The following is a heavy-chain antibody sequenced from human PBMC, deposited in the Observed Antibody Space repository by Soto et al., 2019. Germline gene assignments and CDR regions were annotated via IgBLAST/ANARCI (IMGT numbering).Heavy chain of an antibody. J-gene: IGHJ6*03. CDR2: MNPNSGNT. CDR1: GYTFTSYD. Sequence: QVQLVQSGAEVKKPGASVKVSCKASGYTFTSYDINWVRQATGQGLEWMGWMNPNSGNTGYAQKFQGRVTMTRNTSISTAYMELSSLRSEDTAVYYCARGGSSSRYYYDYYYMDVWGKGTTVTVSS. CDR3: ARGGSSSRYYYDYYYMDV. D-gene: IGHD6-6*01. V-gene: IGHV1-8*01.